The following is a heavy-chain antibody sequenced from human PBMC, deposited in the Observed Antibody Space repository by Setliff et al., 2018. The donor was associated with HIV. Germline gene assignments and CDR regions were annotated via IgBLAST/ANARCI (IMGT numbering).Heavy chain of an antibody. Sequence: ASVKVSCKASGYTFTGYYVHWVRQAPGQGLEWMGWINPDSGGTNLAQKFLGRVTLTRDTSISTAYMELSRLRSDDTAVYYCARNVPGILPRWVGFDPWGQGTLGTVSS. CDR3: ARNVPGILPRWVGFDP. CDR2: INPDSGGT. D-gene: IGHD1-20*01. V-gene: IGHV1-2*02. CDR1: GYTFTGYY. J-gene: IGHJ5*02.